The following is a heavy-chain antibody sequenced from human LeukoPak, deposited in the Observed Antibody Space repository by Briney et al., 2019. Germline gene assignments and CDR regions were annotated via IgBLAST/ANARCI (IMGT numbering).Heavy chain of an antibody. V-gene: IGHV4-39*07. CDR1: GGSISSSSYY. D-gene: IGHD3-10*01. CDR3: ASRGSGSYYKPSYGMDV. Sequence: SETLSLTCTVSGGSISSSSYYWGWIRQPPGKGLEWIGSIYYSGSTNYNPSLKSRVTISVDTSKNQFSLKLSSVTAADTAVYYCASRGSGSYYKPSYGMDVWGQGTTVTISS. CDR2: IYYSGST. J-gene: IGHJ6*02.